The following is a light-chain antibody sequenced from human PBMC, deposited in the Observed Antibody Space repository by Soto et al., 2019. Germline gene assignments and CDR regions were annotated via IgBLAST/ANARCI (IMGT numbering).Light chain of an antibody. CDR1: QSISGW. CDR2: DAS. J-gene: IGKJ1*01. Sequence: DIQMTQSPSAVSASVGDSVTITCRASQSISGWLAWYQQKPGKAPKLLIYDASSLEGGVPSRFTGSGSGTEFSLTISGLQPDDFATYYCQHYNNYPWTFGQETKVDIK. CDR3: QHYNNYPWT. V-gene: IGKV1-5*01.